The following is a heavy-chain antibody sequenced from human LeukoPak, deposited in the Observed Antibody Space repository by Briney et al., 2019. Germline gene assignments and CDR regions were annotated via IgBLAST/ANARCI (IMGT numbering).Heavy chain of an antibody. CDR3: AKAVTRRQQLVAWFDP. Sequence: GGSLRLSCAASGFTFSNAWMSWVRQAPGKGLEWVGRIKSKTEDGTTDYAAPVKGRFAISRDDSKNTLYLQMNSLRAEDTALYYCAKAVTRRQQLVAWFDPWGQGTLVTVSS. D-gene: IGHD6-13*01. CDR1: GFTFSNAW. V-gene: IGHV3-15*05. J-gene: IGHJ5*02. CDR2: IKSKTEDGTT.